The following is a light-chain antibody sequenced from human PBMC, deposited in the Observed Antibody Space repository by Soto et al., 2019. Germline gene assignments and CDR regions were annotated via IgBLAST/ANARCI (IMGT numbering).Light chain of an antibody. CDR2: AAS. CDR1: QDISSW. CDR3: QQAYTFPRT. Sequence: DIQMTQSPSSVSASVGDRVTITCRASQDISSWLAWYQQKPGKAPKLLIYAASNLQSGVPSRFSGSGSGTDFTLTISSLQPEDFATYYCQQAYTFPRTFGQGTKLEIK. J-gene: IGKJ2*01. V-gene: IGKV1D-12*01.